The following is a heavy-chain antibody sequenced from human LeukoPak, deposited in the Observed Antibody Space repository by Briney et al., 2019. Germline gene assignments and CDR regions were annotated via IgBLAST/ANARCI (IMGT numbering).Heavy chain of an antibody. Sequence: SETLSLTCTVSGGSISSSSYYWGWIRQPPGMGLEWIGNIYYSGSTYYNPSLESRVTISVDTSKSQLSLELSSVTAADTAVYYCARGYYYDSSGYYYGAGTTWFDPWGQGTLVTVSS. CDR1: GGSISSSSYY. D-gene: IGHD3-22*01. J-gene: IGHJ5*02. V-gene: IGHV4-39*07. CDR3: ARGYYYDSSGYYYGAGTTWFDP. CDR2: IYYSGST.